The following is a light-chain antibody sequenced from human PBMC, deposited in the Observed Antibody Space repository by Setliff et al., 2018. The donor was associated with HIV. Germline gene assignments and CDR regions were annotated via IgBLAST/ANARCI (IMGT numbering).Light chain of an antibody. J-gene: IGLJ2*01. CDR2: DAG. CDR1: TGAVTSGHF. Sequence: QAVVTQEPSLTVSPGGTVTLTCASDTGAVTSGHFPYWFQQKPGQAPRTLIYDAGTKLSSTPARFSGSLLGGKAVLTLSGAQPEDEAEYYCLLFYTGVRVFGGGTQLT. CDR3: LLFYTGVRV. V-gene: IGLV7-46*01.